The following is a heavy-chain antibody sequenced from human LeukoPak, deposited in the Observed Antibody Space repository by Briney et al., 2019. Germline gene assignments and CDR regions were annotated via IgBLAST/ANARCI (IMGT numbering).Heavy chain of an antibody. Sequence: PGGSLRLSCAASGFPFSSYWMSWVRQAPGKGLEWVSGLTGGGGGTSYADSVKGRFTISRDNSKNTLYLQMNSLRAEDTAVYYCAKDKGAVTGTFDYWGQGTLVTVSS. CDR3: AKDKGAVTGTFDY. D-gene: IGHD1-14*01. CDR2: LTGGGGGT. CDR1: GFPFSSYW. V-gene: IGHV3-23*01. J-gene: IGHJ4*02.